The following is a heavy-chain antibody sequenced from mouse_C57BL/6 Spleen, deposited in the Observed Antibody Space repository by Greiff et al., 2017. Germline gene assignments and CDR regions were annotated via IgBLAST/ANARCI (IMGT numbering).Heavy chain of an antibody. V-gene: IGHV1-69*01. CDR2: IDPSDSYT. CDR1: GYTFTSYW. J-gene: IGHJ2*01. CDR3: ARPSSGYVDY. D-gene: IGHD3-2*02. Sequence: QVQLQQPGAELVMPGASVKLSCKASGYTFTSYWMHWVKQRPGQGLEWIGEIDPSDSYTNYNQKFKGKSTLTVDKSSSTAYMQLSSLTSEDSAVYYCARPSSGYVDYWGQGTTLTVSS.